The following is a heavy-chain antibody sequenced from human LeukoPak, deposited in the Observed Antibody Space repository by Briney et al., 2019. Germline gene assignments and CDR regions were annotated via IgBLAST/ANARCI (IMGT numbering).Heavy chain of an antibody. D-gene: IGHD1-1*01. J-gene: IGHJ6*03. CDR2: TYSSGTT. CDR3: ARDDNWNDDGYYYYYMDV. V-gene: IGHV3-53*01. Sequence: GGSLRLSCAASGFTVSTNYMSWVRQAPGKGLEWVSLTYSSGTTYYADSVKGRFTLSGDNSKNTLYLQMNSLRAEDTAVYYCARDDNWNDDGYYYYYMDVWGKGTTVTVSS. CDR1: GFTVSTNY.